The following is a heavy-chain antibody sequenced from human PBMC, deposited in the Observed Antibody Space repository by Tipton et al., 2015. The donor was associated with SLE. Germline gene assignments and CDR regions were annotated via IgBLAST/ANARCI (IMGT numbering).Heavy chain of an antibody. CDR1: GYTFTSYA. Sequence: QVQLVQSGAEVKKPGASVKVSCKASGYTFTSYAMHWVRQAPGQRLEWMGWINAGNGNTKYSQKFQGRVTITRDTSASTAYTELSSLRSEGTAVYYCARDRRINSSSPGAFDIWGQGTMVTVSS. V-gene: IGHV1-3*01. CDR3: ARDRRINSSSPGAFDI. D-gene: IGHD6-13*01. CDR2: INAGNGNT. J-gene: IGHJ3*02.